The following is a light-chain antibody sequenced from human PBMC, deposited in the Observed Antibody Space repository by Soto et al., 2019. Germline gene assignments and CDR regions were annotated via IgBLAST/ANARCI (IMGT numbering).Light chain of an antibody. CDR2: AAS. Sequence: DIQMTQSPSSLSASVGDRATITCRASQSISSYLNWYQQKLGKAPKLLIYAASNLQSGVPSRFSGSGSMTDFTLTISSLQPEDFATYYCQQTYTTPRTFGHGTKVEIK. CDR3: QQTYTTPRT. CDR1: QSISSY. J-gene: IGKJ1*01. V-gene: IGKV1-39*01.